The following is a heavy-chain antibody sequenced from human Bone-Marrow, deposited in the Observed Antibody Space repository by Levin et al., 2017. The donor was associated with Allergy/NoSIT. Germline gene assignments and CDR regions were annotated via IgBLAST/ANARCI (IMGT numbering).Heavy chain of an antibody. CDR3: ARVVSGDYGAWFDP. Sequence: SQTLSLTCSVSGGSTSSYYWSWIRQPPGRGLEYIGYVYYTGDTNYNPSLKSRVTLSLDTSKNQFSLRLRSVTAADTAVYYCARVVSGDYGAWFDPWGQGTLVTVSS. V-gene: IGHV4-59*01. J-gene: IGHJ5*02. CDR1: GGSTSSYY. CDR2: VYYTGDT. D-gene: IGHD2-21*02.